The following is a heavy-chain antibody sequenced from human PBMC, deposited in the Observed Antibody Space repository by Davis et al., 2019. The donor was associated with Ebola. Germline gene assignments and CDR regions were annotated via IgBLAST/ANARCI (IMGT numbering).Heavy chain of an antibody. D-gene: IGHD2-15*01. CDR3: ARDPWLYCSGGSCPLDY. J-gene: IGHJ4*02. Sequence: GGSLRLSCAASGFTFSSYSMNWVRQAPGKGLEWVSSISSSSSYIYYADSVKGRFTISRDNAKNSLYLQMNSLRAEDTAVYYCARDPWLYCSGGSCPLDYWGQGTLVTVSS. V-gene: IGHV3-21*01. CDR2: ISSSSSYI. CDR1: GFTFSSYS.